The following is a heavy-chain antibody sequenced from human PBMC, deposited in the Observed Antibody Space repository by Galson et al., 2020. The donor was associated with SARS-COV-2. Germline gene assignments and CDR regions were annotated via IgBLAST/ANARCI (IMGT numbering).Heavy chain of an antibody. CDR2: IKEDGGEK. V-gene: IGHV3-7*01. CDR3: VRDPYKSHLDY. J-gene: IGHJ4*02. D-gene: IGHD1-1*01. CDR1: GFKFSDYW. Sequence: GGSLRLSCAASGFKFSDYWMTSVRQAPGKGLEWVANIKEDGGEKFYVDSVKGRFTIFRDNAKNLVYLQMNNLRAEDTAVYHCVRDPYKSHLDYWGQGVLVTVSS.